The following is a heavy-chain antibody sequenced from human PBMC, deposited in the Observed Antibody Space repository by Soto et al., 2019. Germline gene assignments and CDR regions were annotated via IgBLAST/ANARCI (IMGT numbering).Heavy chain of an antibody. Sequence: QVQLVQSGAEVKKPGSSVKVSCKASGGTFSSYAISWVRQAPGQGLEWMGGIIPIFGTANYAQKFQGRVTITADESTSTAYMELSSLRSEDTAVYYCARVGGTIISGLGITYYYGMDVWGQGTTVTVSS. CDR3: ARVGGTIISGLGITYYYGMDV. J-gene: IGHJ6*02. CDR2: IIPIFGTA. CDR1: GGTFSSYA. D-gene: IGHD1-1*01. V-gene: IGHV1-69*01.